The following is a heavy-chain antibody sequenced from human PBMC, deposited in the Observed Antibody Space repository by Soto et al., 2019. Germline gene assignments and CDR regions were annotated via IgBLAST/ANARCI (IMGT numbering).Heavy chain of an antibody. CDR3: ARDLIRITMVRGVIIKNPYYFDY. V-gene: IGHV1-18*01. Sequence: GASVKVSCKASGYTFTSYGISWVRQAPGQGLEWMGWISAYNGNTNYAQKLQGRVTMTTDTSTSTAYMELRSLRSDDTAVYYCARDLIRITMVRGVIIKNPYYFDYWGQGPLVTVSS. CDR2: ISAYNGNT. CDR1: GYTFTSYG. J-gene: IGHJ4*02. D-gene: IGHD3-10*01.